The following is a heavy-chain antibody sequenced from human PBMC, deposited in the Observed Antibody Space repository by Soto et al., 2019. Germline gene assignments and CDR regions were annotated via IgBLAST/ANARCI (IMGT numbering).Heavy chain of an antibody. Sequence: GSLRLSCAASGFTFNTYNMNWIRQAPGKGLEWVSYILSSSGTIYYADSVKGRFTISRDNAKNSVYLQMNSLRDEDTAVYYCARDDSAFDIWGQGTMVTVSS. D-gene: IGHD2-21*01. CDR3: ARDDSAFDI. V-gene: IGHV3-48*02. J-gene: IGHJ3*02. CDR1: GFTFNTYN. CDR2: ILSSSGTI.